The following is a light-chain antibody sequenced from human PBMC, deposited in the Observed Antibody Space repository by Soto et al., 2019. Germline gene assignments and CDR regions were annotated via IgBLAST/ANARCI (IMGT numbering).Light chain of an antibody. V-gene: IGKV3-20*01. CDR3: QQYGGSPFT. J-gene: IGKJ3*01. CDR1: QSVSTSY. CDR2: GAF. Sequence: EIALTQSPCTLSLSPGERATLSCRASQSVSTSYLAWYQQKAGQAPVLLIYGAFTQATDIPDRFSGSGSGTDFTLTISRLEPDDFYVYYCQQYGGSPFTFGPGTKVDIK.